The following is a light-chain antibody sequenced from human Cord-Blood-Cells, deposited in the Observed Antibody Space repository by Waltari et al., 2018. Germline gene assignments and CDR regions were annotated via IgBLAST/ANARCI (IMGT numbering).Light chain of an antibody. V-gene: IGLV2-14*01. J-gene: IGLJ3*02. CDR1: TTDVGGLHY. CDR2: DGS. Sequence: QTALTQPASVSGSPGQSITIFSTGTTTDVGGLHYVSWYQPHPGKAPKLMIYDGSKRPSGVSNRFSGSKSGNTASLTISGLQAEDEADYYCSSYTSSSTWVFGGGTKLTVL. CDR3: SSYTSSSTWV.